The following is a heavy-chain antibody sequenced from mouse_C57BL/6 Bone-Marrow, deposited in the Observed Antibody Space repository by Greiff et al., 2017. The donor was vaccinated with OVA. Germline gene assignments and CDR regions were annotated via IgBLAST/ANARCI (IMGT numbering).Heavy chain of an antibody. CDR2: IYPGGGYT. D-gene: IGHD1-1*01. Sequence: QVQLQQSGAELVRPGTSVKMSCKASGYTFTNYWIGWAKQRPGHGLEWIGDIYPGGGYTNYNEKLKGKATLTADKSSSTAYMQFSSLTSEDSAIYYCARRDYGRDYAMDYWGQGTSVTVSS. J-gene: IGHJ4*01. CDR3: ARRDYGRDYAMDY. V-gene: IGHV1-63*01. CDR1: GYTFTNYW.